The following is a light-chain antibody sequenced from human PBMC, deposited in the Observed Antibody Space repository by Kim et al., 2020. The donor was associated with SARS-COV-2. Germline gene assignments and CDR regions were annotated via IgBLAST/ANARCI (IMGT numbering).Light chain of an antibody. V-gene: IGLV4-69*01. CDR2: LNSDGSH. CDR1: SGHSSYA. J-gene: IGLJ2*01. CDR3: QTWGTGIQV. Sequence: QTVVTQSPSASASLGASVKLTCTLSSGHSSYAIAWHQQQPEKGPRYLMKLNSDGSHSKGDGIPDRFSGSNSGAERYLTISSLQSEDEADYYCQTWGTGIQVFGGGTQLTVL.